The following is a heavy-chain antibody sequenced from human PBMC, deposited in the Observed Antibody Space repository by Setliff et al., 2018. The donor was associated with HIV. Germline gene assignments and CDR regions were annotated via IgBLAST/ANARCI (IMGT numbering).Heavy chain of an antibody. D-gene: IGHD2-15*01. CDR3: ARGECSGGSCYPPDY. CDR2: INHSGST. CDR1: GGSFSGYY. Sequence: SETLSLTCAVYGGSFSGYYWSWVRQPPGKGLEWIGEINHSGSTNYNPSLKSRVTISVDTSKSQFSLKLSSVSAADTAVYYCARGECSGGSCYPPDYWGQGTLVTVSS. J-gene: IGHJ4*02. V-gene: IGHV4-34*01.